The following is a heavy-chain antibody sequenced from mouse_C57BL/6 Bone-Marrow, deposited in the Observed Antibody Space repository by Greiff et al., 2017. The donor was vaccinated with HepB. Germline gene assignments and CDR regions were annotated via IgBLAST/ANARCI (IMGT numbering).Heavy chain of an antibody. CDR2: IDPANGNT. J-gene: IGHJ4*01. Sequence: EVQLQESVAELVRPGASVKLSCTASGFNIKNTYMHWVKQRPEQGLEWIGRIDPANGNTKYAPKFQGKATITADTSSNTAYLQLSILTSEDTALYYCARFYGSSGYYYAMDYWGQGTSVTVSS. CDR3: ARFYGSSGYYYAMDY. V-gene: IGHV14-3*01. D-gene: IGHD1-1*01. CDR1: GFNIKNTY.